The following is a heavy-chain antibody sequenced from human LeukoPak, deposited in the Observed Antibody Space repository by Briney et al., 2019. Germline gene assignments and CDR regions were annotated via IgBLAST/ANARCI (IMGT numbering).Heavy chain of an antibody. J-gene: IGHJ3*02. CDR1: GFTFDDYA. CDR2: ISWNSGSI. V-gene: IGHV3-9*01. Sequence: PGGSLRLSCAASGFTFDDYAMHWVRQAPGKGLEWVSGISWNSGSIGYADSVKGRFTISGDNAKNSLYLQMNSLRAEDTALYYCAKDTVTEDAFDIWGQGTMVTVSS. CDR3: AKDTVTEDAFDI.